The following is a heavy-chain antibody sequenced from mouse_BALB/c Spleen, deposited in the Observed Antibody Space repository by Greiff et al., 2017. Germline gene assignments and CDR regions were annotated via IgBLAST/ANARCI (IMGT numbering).Heavy chain of an antibody. V-gene: IGHV5-12-2*01. D-gene: IGHD2-3*01. CDR2: ISNGGGST. CDR1: GFTFSSYT. CDR3: AKHDVWKLWFAY. J-gene: IGHJ3*01. Sequence: DVKLVESGGGLVQPGGSLKLSCAASGFTFSSYTMSWVRQSPEMRLEWVAYISNGGGSTYYPDTVKGRFTISRDNAKNTLYQQISSLKSEDTAMFYCAKHDVWKLWFAYWGQGTLVTVSA.